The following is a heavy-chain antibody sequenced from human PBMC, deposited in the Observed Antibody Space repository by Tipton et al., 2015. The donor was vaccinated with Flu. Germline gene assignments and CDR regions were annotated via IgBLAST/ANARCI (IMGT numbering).Heavy chain of an antibody. V-gene: IGHV3-7*01. CDR2: IKEDGSEK. CDR1: GFTFSSYW. CDR3: ARVFPHYYDSSGYYYFDS. Sequence: SLRLSCAASGFTFSSYWMSWVRQAPGKGLEWLANIKEDGSEKYFVDSVKGRFTLSRDNAKNSLYLQMNSLRVEDTAVYYCARVFPHYYDSSGYYYFDSWGQGTLVTVSS. J-gene: IGHJ4*02. D-gene: IGHD3-22*01.